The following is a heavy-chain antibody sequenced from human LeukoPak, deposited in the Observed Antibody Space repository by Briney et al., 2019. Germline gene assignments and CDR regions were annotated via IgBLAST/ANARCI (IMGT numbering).Heavy chain of an antibody. J-gene: IGHJ4*02. CDR2: IYYSGNT. V-gene: IGHV4-39*06. CDR3: YIFDY. CDR1: GGSISSSSYY. Sequence: SETLSLTCTVSGGSISSSSYYWGWIRQPPGKGLEWIGSIYYSGNTNYNPSLKSRVTISVDTSDTAVYYCARHSNGGDCSGGSCYIFDYWGQGALVTVSS. D-gene: IGHD2-15*01.